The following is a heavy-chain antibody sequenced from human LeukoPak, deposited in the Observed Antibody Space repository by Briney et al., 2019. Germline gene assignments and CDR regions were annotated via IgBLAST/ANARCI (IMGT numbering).Heavy chain of an antibody. CDR2: ISWDDYI. V-gene: IGHV3-43*01. D-gene: IGHD5-18*01. J-gene: IGHJ5*02. Sequence: GGSLRLSCAASGFTFDDYAMHWVRQAPGKAPEWVSVISWDDYIYYADSVKGRFIISRDNRKNYLFLQMNSLRKDDTTLYYCVKDGRKGYSYGTFDPWGQGTLVTVSS. CDR3: VKDGRKGYSYGTFDP. CDR1: GFTFDDYA.